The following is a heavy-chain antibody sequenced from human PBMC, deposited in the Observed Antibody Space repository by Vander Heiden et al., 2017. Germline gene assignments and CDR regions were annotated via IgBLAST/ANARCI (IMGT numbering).Heavy chain of an antibody. D-gene: IGHD1-26*01. V-gene: IGHV4-59*01. CDR3: ARVPGRGGFDY. CDR1: GGSISGYY. CDR2: IHFSGRT. Sequence: QVQLQESGPGLMKPSETLSLTCTVSGGSISGYYWGWIRQPPGKGLEYIAYIHFSGRTNYNPSLKGRGTMSVDTSKYQFSLRLTSVTAADTAVYYCARVPGRGGFDYWGHGTLVTVSS. J-gene: IGHJ4*01.